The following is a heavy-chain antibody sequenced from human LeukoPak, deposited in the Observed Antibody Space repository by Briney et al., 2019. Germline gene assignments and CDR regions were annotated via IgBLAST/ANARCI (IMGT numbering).Heavy chain of an antibody. CDR1: GFTFSSYA. V-gene: IGHV3-23*01. Sequence: GGSLRLSCAASGFTFSSYAMSWVRPAPGEGLEWVSAISGSGGSTYYADSVKARFTISRDNSKNTLYLQMNSLRAEDRAVYYCAKTLVLVTAIPYYFDYWGQGTLVTVSS. CDR2: ISGSGGST. D-gene: IGHD2-21*02. CDR3: AKTLVLVTAIPYYFDY. J-gene: IGHJ4*02.